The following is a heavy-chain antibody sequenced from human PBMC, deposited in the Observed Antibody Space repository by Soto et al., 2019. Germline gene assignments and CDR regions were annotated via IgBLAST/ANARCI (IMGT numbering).Heavy chain of an antibody. D-gene: IGHD3-16*01. CDR1: GGSISSGGYY. CDR3: ARGPGIMAKIDN. Sequence: SETLSLTCTVSGGSISSGGYYWSWIRQHPGKGLEWIGYIYYSGSTYYNPSLKSRVTISVDTSKNQFSLKLSSVTAADTAVYYCARGPGIMAKIDNWGQGTLVTVSS. J-gene: IGHJ4*02. V-gene: IGHV4-31*03. CDR2: IYYSGST.